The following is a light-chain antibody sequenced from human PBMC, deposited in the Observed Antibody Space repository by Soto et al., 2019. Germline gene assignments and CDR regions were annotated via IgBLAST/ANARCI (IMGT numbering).Light chain of an antibody. J-gene: IGKJ4*01. V-gene: IGKV1-33*01. CDR2: DAS. CDR1: QDISNY. CDR3: QQDDNLPLT. Sequence: DIQMTPSQSSLSASVGDRVTITCQASQDISNYLNWYQQKPGKAPKLLIYDASNLETGVPSRFSGSGSGTDFTFTISSLQPEDIATYYCQQDDNLPLTFGGGTKVEIK.